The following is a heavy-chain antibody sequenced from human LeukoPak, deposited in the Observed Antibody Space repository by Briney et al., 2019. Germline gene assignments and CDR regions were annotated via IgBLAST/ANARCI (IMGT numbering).Heavy chain of an antibody. D-gene: IGHD3-10*01. CDR2: IGHDGLTT. Sequence: GGSLRLSCTATGFSFINYAMTWVRQAPGKGLEWVSTIGHDGLTTFYADSVEGRFTISRDAPKNTLFLQLNSLRAGDTALYYCAKARYASGTHSAFDIWGPGTKVTVSS. V-gene: IGHV3-23*01. CDR3: AKARYASGTHSAFDI. CDR1: GFSFINYA. J-gene: IGHJ3*02.